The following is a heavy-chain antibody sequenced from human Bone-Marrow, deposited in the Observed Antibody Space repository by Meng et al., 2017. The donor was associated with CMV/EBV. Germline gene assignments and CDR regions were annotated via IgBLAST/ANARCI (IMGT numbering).Heavy chain of an antibody. V-gene: IGHV3-7*01. CDR2: IKQDGSEK. Sequence: GESLKISCAASGFTFSNYWMSWVRQAPGKGLEWVANIKQDGSEKYYVDSVKGRFTISRDNAKNSLYLQMNSLRAEDTSVYYCARLYSGSYRRYWFFDLWGRGTLVTVPS. CDR1: GFTFSNYW. D-gene: IGHD1-26*01. J-gene: IGHJ2*01. CDR3: ARLYSGSYRRYWFFDL.